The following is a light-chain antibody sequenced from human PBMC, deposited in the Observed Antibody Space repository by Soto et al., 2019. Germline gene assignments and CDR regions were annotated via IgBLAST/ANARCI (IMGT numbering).Light chain of an antibody. V-gene: IGKV3-11*01. J-gene: IGKJ5*01. CDR2: DTS. CDR3: QQRSRWPLT. Sequence: EIVLTQSPDTLSLSPGERATLSCRASQSVSSYLAWYQQKPGQAPRLLIYDTSNRATGIPARFSGSGSGTDFTLTISSLDPEDFAVYYCQQRSRWPLTFGQGTRLEIK. CDR1: QSVSSY.